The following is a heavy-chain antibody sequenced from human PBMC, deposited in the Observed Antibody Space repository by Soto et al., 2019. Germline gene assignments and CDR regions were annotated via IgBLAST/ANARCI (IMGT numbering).Heavy chain of an antibody. V-gene: IGHV3-30*18. J-gene: IGHJ4*02. CDR1: GFTFSDYG. CDR2: MSYAGTYK. Sequence: GGSLRLSCAVSGFTFSDYGMHWVRQAPGKGLEWVAVMSYAGTYKYYADSVKGRFTISRDLSGNTLFLQMNSLRLEDTAVYFCAKEMYPRTVLDSSSRWGGYWGQGTLVTVPS. CDR3: AKEMYPRTVLDSSSRWGGY. D-gene: IGHD6-6*01.